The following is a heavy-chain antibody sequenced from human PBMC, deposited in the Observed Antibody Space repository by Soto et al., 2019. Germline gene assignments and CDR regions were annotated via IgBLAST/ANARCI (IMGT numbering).Heavy chain of an antibody. CDR2: IKQDGSEK. Sequence: GGSLRLSCAASGFTFSSYWMSWVRQAPGKGLEWVANIKQDGSEKYYVDSVKGRFTISRDNAKNSLYLQMNSLRAEDTAVYYCAREYLDWLFDSYYYYGMDVWGQGTTVTVSS. D-gene: IGHD3-9*01. J-gene: IGHJ6*02. CDR3: AREYLDWLFDSYYYYGMDV. V-gene: IGHV3-7*01. CDR1: GFTFSSYW.